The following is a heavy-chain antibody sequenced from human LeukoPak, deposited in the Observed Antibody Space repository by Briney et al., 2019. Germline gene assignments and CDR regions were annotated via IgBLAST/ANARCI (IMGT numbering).Heavy chain of an antibody. CDR2: IKSKTDGGTT. V-gene: IGHV3-15*07. CDR1: GFTFSSYS. Sequence: GGSLRLSCAASGFTFSSYSMNWVRQAPGKGLEWVGRIKSKTDGGTTDYAAPVKGRFTISRDDSKNTLYLQMNSLKTEDTAVYYCTTDKRDGGYSYGPYAFDIWGQGTMVTVSS. D-gene: IGHD5-18*01. CDR3: TTDKRDGGYSYGPYAFDI. J-gene: IGHJ3*02.